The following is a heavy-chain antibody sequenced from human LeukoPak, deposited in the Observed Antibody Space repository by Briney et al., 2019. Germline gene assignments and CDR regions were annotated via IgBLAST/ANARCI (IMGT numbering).Heavy chain of an antibody. CDR1: GYTFTGYY. V-gene: IGHV1-2*06. J-gene: IGHJ4*02. CDR2: INPNSGGT. Sequence: GASVKVSCTASGYTFTGYYMHWVRQAPGQGLEWMGRINPNSGGTNYAQKFQGRVTMTRDTSTSTVYMELSSLRSEDTAVYYCARAMSSGYYPYYFDYWGQGTLVTVSS. CDR3: ARAMSSGYYPYYFDY. D-gene: IGHD3-22*01.